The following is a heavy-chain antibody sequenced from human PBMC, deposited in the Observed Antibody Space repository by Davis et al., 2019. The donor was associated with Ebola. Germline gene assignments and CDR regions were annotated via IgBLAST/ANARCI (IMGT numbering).Heavy chain of an antibody. CDR3: AREVVAAHREYYYYYYGMDV. CDR1: GYTFTSYG. D-gene: IGHD2-15*01. CDR2: INPSGGST. J-gene: IGHJ6*02. V-gene: IGHV1-46*01. Sequence: ASVKVSCKASGYTFTSYGISWVRQAPGQGLEWMGIINPSGGSTSYAQKFQGRVTMTRDTSTSTVYMELSSLRSEDTAVYYCAREVVAAHREYYYYYYGMDVWGQGTTVTVSS.